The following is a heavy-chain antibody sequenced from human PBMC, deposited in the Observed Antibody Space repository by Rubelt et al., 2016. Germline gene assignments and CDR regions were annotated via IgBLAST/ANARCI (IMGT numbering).Heavy chain of an antibody. J-gene: IGHJ4*02. D-gene: IGHD3-22*01. CDR2: INAGNGNT. Sequence: QVQLVQSGAEVKKPGASVKVSCKASGYTFTSYAMHWVRQAPGQRLEWMGWINAGNGNTKYSQKFQGRVTITRATSASTAYMELSSLRSEDTAVYYCARYYYDSSGYVYFDYWGQGTLVTVSS. CDR1: GYTFTSYA. V-gene: IGHV1-3*01. CDR3: ARYYYDSSGYVYFDY.